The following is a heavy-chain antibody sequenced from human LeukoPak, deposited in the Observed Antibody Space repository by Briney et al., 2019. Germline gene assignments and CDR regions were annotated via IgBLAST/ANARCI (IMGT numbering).Heavy chain of an antibody. D-gene: IGHD3-16*01. J-gene: IGHJ5*02. Sequence: GSLRLSCAASGFTVSSNYMSWVRQAPGKGLEWIGYMFYSGTTRYNPSLMSRVTLSADTSRNHFSLKLYSVTAADTAVYYCARHDDYPGFGRGFDPWGQGFLVTVSS. CDR1: GFTVSSNY. V-gene: IGHV4-59*08. CDR3: ARHDDYPGFGRGFDP. CDR2: MFYSGTT.